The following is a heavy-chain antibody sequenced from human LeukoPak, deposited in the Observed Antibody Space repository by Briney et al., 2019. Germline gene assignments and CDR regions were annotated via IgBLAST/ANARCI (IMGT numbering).Heavy chain of an antibody. CDR3: ATLRITIFGVVNEYFQH. CDR2: INPNSGGT. J-gene: IGHJ1*01. Sequence: ASVKVSCKASGYTFTGYYIHWVRQAPGQGLEWMGWINPNSGGTNYAQRVQGRVTMTRDTSISTAYMELSRLRSDDTAVYYCATLRITIFGVVNEYFQHWGQGTLVTVSS. D-gene: IGHD3-3*01. V-gene: IGHV1-2*02. CDR1: GYTFTGYY.